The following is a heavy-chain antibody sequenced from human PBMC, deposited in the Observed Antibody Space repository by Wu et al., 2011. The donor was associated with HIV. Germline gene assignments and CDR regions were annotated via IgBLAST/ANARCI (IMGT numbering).Heavy chain of an antibody. Sequence: VQLVQSGAEVKKPGESLKMSCKGSGYSFTTYWIAWVRQKPGKGLEWMGIIHPADSDTRYSPSLQGQVTISVDKSISTAYLQWSSLKASDTAIYYCARAIMTTVVSPGYWGQGTLVTVSP. CDR2: IHPADSDT. D-gene: IGHD4-23*01. J-gene: IGHJ4*02. CDR3: ARAIMTTVVSPGY. CDR1: GYSFTTYW. V-gene: IGHV5-51*01.